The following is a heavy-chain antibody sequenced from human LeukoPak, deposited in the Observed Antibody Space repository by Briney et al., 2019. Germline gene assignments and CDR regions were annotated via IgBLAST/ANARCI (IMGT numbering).Heavy chain of an antibody. V-gene: IGHV4-39*07. Sequence: PSETLSLTCTVSGVSISSSNSYWGWIRQPPGKGLEWIGSIYYSGSTYYNPSLKSRVTISVDTSKNQFSLKLSSVTAADTAVYYCARDRKTMVRGVIHWFDPWGQGTLVTVSS. CDR1: GVSISSSNSY. CDR2: IYYSGST. D-gene: IGHD3-10*01. CDR3: ARDRKTMVRGVIHWFDP. J-gene: IGHJ5*02.